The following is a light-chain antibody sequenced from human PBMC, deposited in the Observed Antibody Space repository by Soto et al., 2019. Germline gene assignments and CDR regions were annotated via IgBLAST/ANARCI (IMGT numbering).Light chain of an antibody. Sequence: DTQMTQSPSSLSASVGERVTITCRASQSIGNYLSWYAQKPGKAPKLLIYGASSLQSVVPSRFSGSGSGTYFTLTLKNLQPEDVVTYDSKPSHNIPFTFGQGTKLEI. J-gene: IGKJ2*01. CDR1: QSIGNY. V-gene: IGKV1-39*01. CDR2: GAS. CDR3: KPSHNIPFT.